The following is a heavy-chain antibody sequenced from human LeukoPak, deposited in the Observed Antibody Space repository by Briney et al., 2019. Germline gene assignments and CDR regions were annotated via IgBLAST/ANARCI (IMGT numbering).Heavy chain of an antibody. V-gene: IGHV1-18*01. CDR2: ISAYNGNT. CDR1: GYTFTSYG. CDR3: ARDAEPYIAARCRWFDP. D-gene: IGHD6-6*01. J-gene: IGHJ5*02. Sequence: GASVKVSCKASGYTFTSYGISWVRQAPGQGPEWMGWISAYNGNTNYAQKLQGRVTMTTDTSTSTAYMELRSLRSDDPAVYYCARDAEPYIAARCRWFDPWGQRTLVTVSS.